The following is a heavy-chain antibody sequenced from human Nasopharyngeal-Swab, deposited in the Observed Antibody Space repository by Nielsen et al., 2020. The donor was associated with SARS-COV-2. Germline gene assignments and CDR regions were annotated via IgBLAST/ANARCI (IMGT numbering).Heavy chain of an antibody. D-gene: IGHD4-23*01. Sequence: GSLKISCAASGLTFSGYWMSWVRQAPGKGLEWVANIKEDGSEKYYVDSVKGRFTISRDNAKNSLYLQMNSLRAEDTAVYYCAGGNSADHWGQGTLVTVSS. CDR3: AGGNSADH. CDR1: GLTFSGYW. CDR2: IKEDGSEK. J-gene: IGHJ4*02. V-gene: IGHV3-7*03.